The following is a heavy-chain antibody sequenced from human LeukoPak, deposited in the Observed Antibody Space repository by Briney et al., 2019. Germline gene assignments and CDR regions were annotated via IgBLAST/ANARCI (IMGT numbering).Heavy chain of an antibody. J-gene: IGHJ4*02. CDR1: GFTFSSYA. V-gene: IGHV3-23*01. CDR3: AKTLTSWYYGSGSQSDY. D-gene: IGHD3-10*01. Sequence: PGGSLRLSCAASGFTFSSYAMIWVRQAPGKGLEWVSCISGSGGTTYYADSVKGRFTISRDNSKNTLYLQMNMRAEDTAVYYCAKTLTSWYYGSGSQSDYWGQGTLVTVSS. CDR2: ISGSGGTT.